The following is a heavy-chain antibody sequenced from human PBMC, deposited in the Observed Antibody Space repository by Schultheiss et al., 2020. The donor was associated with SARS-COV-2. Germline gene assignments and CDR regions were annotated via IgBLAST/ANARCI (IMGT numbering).Heavy chain of an antibody. V-gene: IGHV4-61*08. Sequence: SETLSLTCSVSGGSISSGGYSWSWIRQPPGKGLEWIGYIYYSGSTNYNPSLKSRVTISVDTSKNQFSLKLSSVTAADTAVYYCARGTANPWFYYYGMDVWGQGTTVTVSS. CDR3: ARGTANPWFYYYGMDV. D-gene: IGHD3-9*01. CDR1: GGSISSGGYS. J-gene: IGHJ6*02. CDR2: IYYSGST.